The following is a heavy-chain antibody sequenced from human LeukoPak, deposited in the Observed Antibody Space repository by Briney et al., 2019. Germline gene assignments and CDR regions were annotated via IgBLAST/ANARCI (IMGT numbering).Heavy chain of an antibody. Sequence: SVKVSCKASGGTFSSYAISWVRQAPGQGPEWMGGIIPIFGTANYAQKFQGRVTITTDESTSTAYMELSSLRSEDTAVYYCARGPPGCTNGVCYTPFDYWGQGTLVTVSS. V-gene: IGHV1-69*05. D-gene: IGHD2-8*01. CDR3: ARGPPGCTNGVCYTPFDY. CDR1: GGTFSSYA. J-gene: IGHJ4*02. CDR2: IIPIFGTA.